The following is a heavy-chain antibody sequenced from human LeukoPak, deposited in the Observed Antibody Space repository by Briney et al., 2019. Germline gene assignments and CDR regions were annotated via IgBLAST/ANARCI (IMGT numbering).Heavy chain of an antibody. CDR3: AGSREVSGYYPIAY. CDR1: GGSISSYY. Sequence: PSETLSLTCTVSGGSISSYYWSWIRQPPGKGLEWIGYFFHSGSTYYNPSLKSRVTISVDRSKNQFSLKLSSVTAADTAVYYCAGSREVSGYYPIAYWGQGTLVTVSS. V-gene: IGHV4-59*04. D-gene: IGHD3-22*01. J-gene: IGHJ4*02. CDR2: FFHSGST.